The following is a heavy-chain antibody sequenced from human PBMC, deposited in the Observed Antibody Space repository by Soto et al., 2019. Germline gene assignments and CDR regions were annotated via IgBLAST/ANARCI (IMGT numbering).Heavy chain of an antibody. J-gene: IGHJ5*02. D-gene: IGHD3-22*01. Sequence: ASVKVSCKVSGYTLTELSMHWVRQAPGKGLEWMGGFDPEDGETIYAQKFQGRVAMTEDTSTDTAYMELSSLRSGDTAVYYCATEYYYDSSGYSVGWFDPWGQGTLVTVSS. CDR3: ATEYYYDSSGYSVGWFDP. CDR2: FDPEDGET. V-gene: IGHV1-24*01. CDR1: GYTLTELS.